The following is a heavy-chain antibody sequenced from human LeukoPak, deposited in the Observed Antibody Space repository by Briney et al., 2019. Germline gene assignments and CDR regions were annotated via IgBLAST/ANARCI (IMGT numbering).Heavy chain of an antibody. CDR3: ARVGSGYYYQTFDY. CDR1: GGSFSGYY. V-gene: IGHV4-34*01. Sequence: KPSETLSLTCAVYGGSFSGYYWSWIRQPPGKGLEWIGEINHSGSINYNPSLKSRVTISVDTSKNQFSLKLSSVTAADTAVYYCARVGSGYYYQTFDYWGQGTLVTVSS. J-gene: IGHJ4*02. D-gene: IGHD3-22*01. CDR2: INHSGSI.